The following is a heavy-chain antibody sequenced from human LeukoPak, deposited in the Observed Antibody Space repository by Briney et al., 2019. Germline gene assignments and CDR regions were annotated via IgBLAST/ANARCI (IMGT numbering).Heavy chain of an antibody. D-gene: IGHD3-22*01. CDR1: GGSISSYY. J-gene: IGHJ3*02. CDR3: ARDHKSDYYDSSGYYVYALDI. Sequence: SETLSLTCTVSGGSISSYYWSWIRQPPGKGLEWIGYIYYSGSTNYNPSLKSRVTISVDTSKNQFSLKLSSVTAADTAVYYCARDHKSDYYDSSGYYVYALDIWGQGTMVTVSS. V-gene: IGHV4-59*01. CDR2: IYYSGST.